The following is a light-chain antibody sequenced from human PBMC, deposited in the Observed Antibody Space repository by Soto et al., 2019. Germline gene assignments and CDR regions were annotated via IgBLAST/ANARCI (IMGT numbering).Light chain of an antibody. Sequence: ENVLTRSPGTLSLSPGERATLSCRASESVSSIYVAWYQQKPGQAPTLLIYGASTRATGIPDRFSGSGSRTDFTLTIDRLEPEDFAVYYCQQSLNPKTFGQGTKV. J-gene: IGKJ1*01. CDR2: GAS. CDR3: QQSLNPKT. V-gene: IGKV3-20*01. CDR1: ESVSSIY.